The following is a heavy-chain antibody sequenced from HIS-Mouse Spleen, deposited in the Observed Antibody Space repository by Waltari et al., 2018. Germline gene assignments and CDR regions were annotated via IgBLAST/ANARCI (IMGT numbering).Heavy chain of an antibody. D-gene: IGHD6-19*01. CDR1: GGSISSRRYF. CDR2: IYYSGST. J-gene: IGHJ5*02. Sequence: QLQLQESGPGLVKPSETLSLPCTVSGGSISSRRYFWGWIRQPPGKGLEWIGSIYYSGSTYYNPSLKSRVTISVDTSKNQFSLKLSSVTAADTAVYYCARPKGGIAVAGNWFDPWGQGTLVTVSS. CDR3: ARPKGGIAVAGNWFDP. V-gene: IGHV4-39*07.